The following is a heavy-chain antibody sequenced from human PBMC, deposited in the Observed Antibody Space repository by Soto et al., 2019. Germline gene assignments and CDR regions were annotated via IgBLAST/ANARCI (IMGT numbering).Heavy chain of an antibody. CDR1: GGSITNNY. D-gene: IGHD2-15*01. V-gene: IGHV4-4*07. J-gene: IGHJ3*01. Sequence: SESLSLTCSVSGGSITNNYWAWIRQPAGKGLEWIGHKHVSGSSIYNPSLKSRVTMTVDPTNTHIYLKLTSHPATNTAIYYCARGVFCGGGGCWGNPNAFDVWGQGTMVTVSS. CDR2: KHVSGSS. CDR3: ARGVFCGGGGCWGNPNAFDV.